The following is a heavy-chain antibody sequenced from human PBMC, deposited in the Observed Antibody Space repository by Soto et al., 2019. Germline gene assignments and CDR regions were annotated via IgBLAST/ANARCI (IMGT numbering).Heavy chain of an antibody. Sequence: PSETLSLTCTVSGGSISSSSTYWGWIRQPPGKGLEWIGSIYHSGSSHYNPSLKSRVAISVDTSKNQFSLKVRSVTAADSAVYYCARHWIAGSAIPWGQGTMVTVS. CDR2: IYHSGSS. D-gene: IGHD2-2*01. CDR3: ARHWIAGSAIP. CDR1: GGSISSSSTY. V-gene: IGHV4-39*01. J-gene: IGHJ5*02.